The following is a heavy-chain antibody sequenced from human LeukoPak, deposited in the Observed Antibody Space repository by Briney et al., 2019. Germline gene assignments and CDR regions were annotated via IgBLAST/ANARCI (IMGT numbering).Heavy chain of an antibody. Sequence: GGSLRLSCAASGFTDSSNYMSWVPHAPGKGLEWVSVIYIGGSTYYADSVKGRFTISRDNSKTTLYLQMNSLRAEDTAVYYCARISMADIDYWGQGTLVTVSS. CDR2: IYIGGST. CDR3: ARISMADIDY. J-gene: IGHJ4*02. CDR1: GFTDSSNY. V-gene: IGHV3-53*01. D-gene: IGHD2-8*01.